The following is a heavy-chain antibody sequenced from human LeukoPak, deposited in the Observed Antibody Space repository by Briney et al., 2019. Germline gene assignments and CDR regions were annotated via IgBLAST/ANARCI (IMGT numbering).Heavy chain of an antibody. Sequence: GGSLRLSCAASGFTFSSYGMHWVRQAPGKGLEWVAVISYDGSNKYYADSVKGRFTISRDNSKNTLYLQMNSLRAEDTAVYYCAREGVMGEHAFDIWGQGTMVTVSS. CDR3: AREGVMGEHAFDI. CDR1: GFTFSSYG. CDR2: ISYDGSNK. J-gene: IGHJ3*02. V-gene: IGHV3-30*03. D-gene: IGHD3-16*01.